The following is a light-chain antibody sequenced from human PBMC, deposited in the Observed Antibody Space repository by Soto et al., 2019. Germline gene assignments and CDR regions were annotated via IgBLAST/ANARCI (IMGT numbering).Light chain of an antibody. V-gene: IGKV3-20*01. J-gene: IGKJ3*01. CDR1: PSVSRRY. Sequence: IGLTQAPGNLFFFPGERATLSCRARPSVSRRYLAWYQQKPGQAPRLLIYGASSRATGIPDRFSGSGSGTDFTLTISRLEPEDFAVYYCQQYGSSPPYTFGPGTKVDIK. CDR2: GAS. CDR3: QQYGSSPPYT.